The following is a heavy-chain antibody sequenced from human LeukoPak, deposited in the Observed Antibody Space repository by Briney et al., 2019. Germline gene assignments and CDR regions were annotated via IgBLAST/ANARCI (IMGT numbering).Heavy chain of an antibody. CDR2: IYTSGST. CDR3: ARDVYYYDSSGYYPDY. J-gene: IGHJ4*02. D-gene: IGHD3-22*01. Sequence: KPSETLSLTCTVFGGSISSYYWSWIRQPAGKGLEWIGRIYTSGSTNYNPSLKSRVTMSVDTSKNQFSLKLSSVTAADTAVYYCARDVYYYDSSGYYPDYWGQGTLVTVSS. CDR1: GGSISSYY. V-gene: IGHV4-4*07.